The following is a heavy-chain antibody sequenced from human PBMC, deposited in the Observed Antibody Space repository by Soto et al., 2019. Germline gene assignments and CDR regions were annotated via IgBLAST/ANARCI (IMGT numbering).Heavy chain of an antibody. CDR1: GGTFSTYG. CDR3: ARGDDSSGYYYGRGDS. CDR2: IIPISGTR. D-gene: IGHD3-22*01. Sequence: QVQLGQSGAEVKKPGSSVKVSCKASGGTFSTYGINWVRQAPGQGLEWMGGIIPISGTRNYAQKFQGRVTISADKSTSTACMELSSLRSEDTAVYYCARGDDSSGYYYGRGDSWGQGTLVTVSS. J-gene: IGHJ4*02. V-gene: IGHV1-69*06.